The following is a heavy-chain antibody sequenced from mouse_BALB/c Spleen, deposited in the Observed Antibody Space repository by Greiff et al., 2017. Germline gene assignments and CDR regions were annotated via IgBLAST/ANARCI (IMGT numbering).Heavy chain of an antibody. Sequence: QVQLQQSGAELMKPGASVKISCKATGYTFSSYWIEWVKQRPGHGLEWIGEILPGSGSTNYNEKFKGKATFTADTSSNTAYMQLSSLTSEDSAVYYCARTTTVVATYYYAMDYWGQGTSVTVSS. CDR1: GYTFSSYW. CDR3: ARTTTVVATYYYAMDY. J-gene: IGHJ4*01. CDR2: ILPGSGST. V-gene: IGHV1-9*01. D-gene: IGHD1-1*01.